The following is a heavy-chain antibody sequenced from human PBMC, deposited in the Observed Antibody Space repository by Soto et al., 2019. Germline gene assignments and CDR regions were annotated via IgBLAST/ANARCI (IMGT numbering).Heavy chain of an antibody. Sequence: EVQLMESGGGLVQPGGSLRLSCAASGFTFSDYAMTWVRQAPGKGLEWVSAISGAGNSASPASSVQGRFVIARDNTNSTLLLRMNSLRADDTAEYYCAKSDCGYTNCQLIDHWGQGTLVTVSS. J-gene: IGHJ4*02. V-gene: IGHV3-23*01. D-gene: IGHD2-21*01. CDR3: AKSDCGYTNCQLIDH. CDR2: ISGAGNSA. CDR1: GFTFSDYA.